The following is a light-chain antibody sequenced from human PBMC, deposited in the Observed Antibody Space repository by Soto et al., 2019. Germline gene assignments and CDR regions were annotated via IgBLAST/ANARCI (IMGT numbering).Light chain of an antibody. CDR2: KAS. J-gene: IGKJ1*01. Sequence: DIQVTQSPSTLSASVGDTVTITCRASRSIKSWLAWYQQKPGQAPKLLISKASSLENGVPARFSGSGSGTEFTLTISSLQPDDFGTYYCQQYTMYAAFGQGTKVEIK. V-gene: IGKV1-5*03. CDR3: QQYTMYAA. CDR1: RSIKSW.